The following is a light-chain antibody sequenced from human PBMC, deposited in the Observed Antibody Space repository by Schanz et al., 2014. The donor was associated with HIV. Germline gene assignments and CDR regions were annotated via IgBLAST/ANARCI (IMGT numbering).Light chain of an antibody. Sequence: QSVLTQPPSVSGAPGQRVTISCTGSNSNIGSGYAVHWYQQLPGTAPKLLIFDNFNRPSGVPDRFSGSKSGTSASLAITGLLAEDEADYYCCSYAGNYIWVFGGGTKLTVL. V-gene: IGLV1-40*01. CDR3: CSYAGNYIWV. CDR1: NSNIGSGYA. J-gene: IGLJ3*02. CDR2: DNF.